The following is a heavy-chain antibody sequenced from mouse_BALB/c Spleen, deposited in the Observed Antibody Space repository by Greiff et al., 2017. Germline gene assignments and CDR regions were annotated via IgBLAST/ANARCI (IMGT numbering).Heavy chain of an antibody. J-gene: IGHJ2*01. V-gene: IGHV5-6-5*01. Sequence: EVQGVESGGGLVKPGGSLKLSCAASGFTFSSYAMSWVRQTPEKRLEWVASISSGGSTYYPDSVKGRFTISRDNARNILYLQMSSLRSEDTAMYYCARGVATDYWGQGTTLTVSS. CDR2: ISSGGST. D-gene: IGHD1-1*01. CDR1: GFTFSSYA. CDR3: ARGVATDY.